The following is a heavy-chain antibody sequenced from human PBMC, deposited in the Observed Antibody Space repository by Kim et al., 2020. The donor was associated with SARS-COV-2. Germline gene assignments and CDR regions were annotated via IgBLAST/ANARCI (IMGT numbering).Heavy chain of an antibody. CDR3: ARGSYYYDSSRLDY. D-gene: IGHD3-22*01. Sequence: PGSVKGRFTISRENAKNSLYLQMNSLRAGDTAVYYCARGSYYYDSSRLDYWGQGTLVTVSS. V-gene: IGHV3-13*01. J-gene: IGHJ4*02.